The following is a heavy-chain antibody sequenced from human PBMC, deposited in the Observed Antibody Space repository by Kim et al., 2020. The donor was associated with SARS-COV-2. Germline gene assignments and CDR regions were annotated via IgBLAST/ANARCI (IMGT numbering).Heavy chain of an antibody. CDR1: GYSFTSYW. CDR3: ARQEMATIIRERYYYYYGMDV. CDR2: IYPGDSDT. D-gene: IGHD5-12*01. V-gene: IGHV5-51*01. Sequence: GESLKISCKGSGYSFTSYWIGWVRQMPGKGLEWMGIIYPGDSDTRYSPSFQGQVTISADKSISTAYLQWSSLKASDTAMYYCARQEMATIIRERYYYYYGMDVWGQGTTVTVSS. J-gene: IGHJ6*02.